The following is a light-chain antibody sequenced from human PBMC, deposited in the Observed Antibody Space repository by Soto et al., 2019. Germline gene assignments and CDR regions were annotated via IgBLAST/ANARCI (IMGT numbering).Light chain of an antibody. CDR1: QYVSPD. J-gene: IGKJ4*01. CDR3: QQRDSWPLT. V-gene: IGKV3-11*01. CDR2: DVS. Sequence: EIVLTQSPATLSLSPGERATLSCRASQYVSPDLAWYQQKPGQPPRLLICDVSNRAPGIPARFSGSGSGADFPLTISNLEPEDFAIYYCQQRDSWPLTFGGGTKVEIK.